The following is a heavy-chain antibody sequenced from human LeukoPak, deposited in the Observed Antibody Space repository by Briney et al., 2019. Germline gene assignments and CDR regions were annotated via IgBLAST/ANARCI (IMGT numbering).Heavy chain of an antibody. J-gene: IGHJ4*02. Sequence: PGGSLRLSCAASGFTFSSYAMSLVRQAPGKGLEWVSAISGSGGSTYYADSVKGRFTISRHNSKNTLYLQMNSLRAEDTAVYYCAKPVYYVWGGYRSNFDYWGQGTLVTVSS. CDR1: GFTFSSYA. CDR2: ISGSGGST. V-gene: IGHV3-23*01. D-gene: IGHD3-16*02. CDR3: AKPVYYVWGGYRSNFDY.